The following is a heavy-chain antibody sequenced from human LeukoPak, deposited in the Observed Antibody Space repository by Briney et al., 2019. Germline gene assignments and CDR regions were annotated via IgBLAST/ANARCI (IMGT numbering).Heavy chain of an antibody. J-gene: IGHJ4*02. V-gene: IGHV3-23*01. CDR1: GFTFSTYA. CDR3: AKGYYYDSSGHYYLVDY. CDR2: ISGSGGST. Sequence: GGSLRLSCAASGFTFSTYAMTWVRQAPGKGLEWVSAISGSGGSTYYSDSVKGRFTISRDNSKNTLYLQMNSLRAEDTAVYYCAKGYYYDSSGHYYLVDYWGQGTLVTVSS. D-gene: IGHD3-22*01.